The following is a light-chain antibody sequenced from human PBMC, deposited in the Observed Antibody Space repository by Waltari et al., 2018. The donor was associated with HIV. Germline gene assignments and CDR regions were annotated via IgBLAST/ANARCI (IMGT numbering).Light chain of an antibody. J-gene: IGLJ2*01. Sequence: QSALTQPASVSGSPGQSITISCTGTSSDIGGYDYVSWYQQHPGKAPKLMIYGVSSRPSGVSNRFSGSRSGNTASLTSSGLQAEDEADYYCSAYTSISTLAVFGGGTKLTVL. V-gene: IGLV2-14*01. CDR1: SSDIGGYDY. CDR3: SAYTSISTLAV. CDR2: GVS.